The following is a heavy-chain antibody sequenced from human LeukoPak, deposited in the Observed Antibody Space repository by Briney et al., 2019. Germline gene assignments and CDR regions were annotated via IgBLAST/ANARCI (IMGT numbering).Heavy chain of an antibody. CDR3: ARDRSISGVVTIAF. V-gene: IGHV3-7*01. J-gene: IGHJ4*02. CDR2: IKPDGSET. D-gene: IGHD3-3*01. Sequence: GGSLRLSCAASGFTFSKSWMTWVRQAPGKGLEWVANIKPDGSETYYVDSVMGRFTISRDNAKNSVYLQMNSLRAEDTAVYYCARDRSISGVVTIAFWGQGTLVTVSS. CDR1: GFTFSKSW.